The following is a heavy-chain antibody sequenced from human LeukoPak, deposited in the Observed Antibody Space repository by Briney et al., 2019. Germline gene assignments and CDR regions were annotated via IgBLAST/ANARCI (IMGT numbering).Heavy chain of an antibody. CDR2: IIPIFGTA. D-gene: IGHD4-23*01. CDR1: GGTFSSYA. Sequence: GASVKVSCKASGGTFSSYAISWVRQAPGQGLEWMGGIIPIFGTANYAQKFQGRVTITADESTSTAYMELSSLRSEDTAVYYCAREDGGGAFDIWGQGTMATVSS. J-gene: IGHJ3*02. V-gene: IGHV1-69*13. CDR3: AREDGGGAFDI.